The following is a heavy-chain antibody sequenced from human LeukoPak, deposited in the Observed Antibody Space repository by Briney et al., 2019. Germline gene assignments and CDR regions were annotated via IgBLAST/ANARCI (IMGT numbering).Heavy chain of an antibody. CDR1: GDSISRYY. J-gene: IGHJ4*02. CDR3: ARRKAKTPNYFDY. Sequence: TPSETLSLTCTVSGDSISRYYWSWIRQPPGKGLEWIGHTYYSGSTNYNPSLKSRVTISLDTSKNQFSLKLTSVTAADTAMYYCARRKAKTPNYFDYWGQGALVTVSS. CDR2: TYYSGST. V-gene: IGHV4-59*08.